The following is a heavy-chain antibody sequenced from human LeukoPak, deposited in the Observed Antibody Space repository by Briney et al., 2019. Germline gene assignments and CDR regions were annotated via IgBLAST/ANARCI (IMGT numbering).Heavy chain of an antibody. J-gene: IGHJ3*02. CDR1: GYSFTSYW. CDR3: ARHRAPHCSSTSCLIDAFDI. Sequence: GASLQISCKGSGYSFTSYWIGWVRQMPGKGLEWMGIIYPGDSDTRYSPSFQGQVTISADKSISTAYLQWSSLKASDTAMYYCARHRAPHCSSTSCLIDAFDIWGQGTMVTVSS. CDR2: IYPGDSDT. D-gene: IGHD2-2*01. V-gene: IGHV5-51*01.